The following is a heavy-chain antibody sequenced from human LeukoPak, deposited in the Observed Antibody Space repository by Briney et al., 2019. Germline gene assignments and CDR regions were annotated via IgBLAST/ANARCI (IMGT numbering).Heavy chain of an antibody. V-gene: IGHV4-38-2*02. CDR2: IYHSGST. D-gene: IGHD4-23*01. J-gene: IGHJ4*02. Sequence: PSETLSLTCTVSGYSISSGYYWGWIRQPPGKGLVWIGSIYHSGSTYYNPSLKSRVTISVDTSKNQFSLKLSSVTAADTAVYYCARDRSVYGGNPDYWGQGTLVTVSS. CDR1: GYSISSGYY. CDR3: ARDRSVYGGNPDY.